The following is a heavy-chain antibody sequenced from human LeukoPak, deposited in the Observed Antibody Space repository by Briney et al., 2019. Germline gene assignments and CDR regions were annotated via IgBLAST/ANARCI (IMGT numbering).Heavy chain of an antibody. CDR1: GFTFSSNA. CDR2: ISGSGGST. Sequence: GGSLRLSCAASGFTFSSNAMSWVRQAPGKGLEWVSAISGSGGSTYYADSVKGRFTISRDNSKNTLYLQMNSLRAEDTAVYYCAKDEFSTSGLFDYWGQGTLVTVSS. CDR3: AKDEFSTSGLFDY. V-gene: IGHV3-23*01. J-gene: IGHJ4*02. D-gene: IGHD2/OR15-2a*01.